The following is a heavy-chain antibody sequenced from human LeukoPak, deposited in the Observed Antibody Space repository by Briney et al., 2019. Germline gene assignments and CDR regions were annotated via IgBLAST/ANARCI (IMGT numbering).Heavy chain of an antibody. J-gene: IGHJ3*02. V-gene: IGHV3-33*01. Sequence: GGSLRLSCAASGFTFSSYGMHWVPQAPGKGLEGLAVIWYDGSNKYYADSVKGRFTISRDNSKNTLYLQMNSLRAEDTAVYYCARDQRVAYSSSWYGGAFDIWGQGTMVTVSS. CDR3: ARDQRVAYSSSWYGGAFDI. CDR1: GFTFSSYG. CDR2: IWYDGSNK. D-gene: IGHD6-13*01.